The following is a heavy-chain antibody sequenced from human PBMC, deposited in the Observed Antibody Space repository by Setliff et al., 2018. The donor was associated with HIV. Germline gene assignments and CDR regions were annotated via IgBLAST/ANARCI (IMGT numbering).Heavy chain of an antibody. D-gene: IGHD3-10*01. CDR2: IFSSGSI. Sequence: PSETLSLTCTVSGGSISSYCWNWIRQSPGRGLEWIGFIFSSGSIKYNPSLQSRVTMSIDTSKNQFSLKLTSVTAADTAVYYCARRIDNSGSFPDKNWFDTWGQGSLVTVSS. CDR1: GGSISSYC. V-gene: IGHV4-4*09. J-gene: IGHJ5*02. CDR3: ARRIDNSGSFPDKNWFDT.